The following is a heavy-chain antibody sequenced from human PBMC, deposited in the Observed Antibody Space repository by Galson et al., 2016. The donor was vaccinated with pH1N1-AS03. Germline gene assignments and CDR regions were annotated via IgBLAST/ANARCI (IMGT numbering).Heavy chain of an antibody. D-gene: IGHD2-21*01. CDR1: SGSLSGYY. CDR3: ARGGEEMLFGSETMYNWFDP. J-gene: IGHJ5*02. Sequence: ETLSLTCAVQSGSLSGYYWTWIRQSPTKGLEWIGELDRSGTTIYNPSLESRLTMSVGTSKNQFSLKLSSVTAADTAVYYCARGGEEMLFGSETMYNWFDPWGQGTQVTVSS. CDR2: LDRSGTT. V-gene: IGHV4-34*10.